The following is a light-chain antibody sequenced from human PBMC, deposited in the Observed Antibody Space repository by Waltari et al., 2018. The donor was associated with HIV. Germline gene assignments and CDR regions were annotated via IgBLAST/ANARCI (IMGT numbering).Light chain of an antibody. J-gene: IGKJ2*01. Sequence: DIVLTQSPYSLAVSPGERATINCKSSQSVLYSSNNKNFLAWYQQKPGQPPKLLIYWASTRESGVPDRFSGSGSGTDFTLTISSLQAEDVAVYYCQQYYTTPQTFGQGTKLEIK. CDR1: QSVLYSSNNKNF. CDR3: QQYYTTPQT. V-gene: IGKV4-1*01. CDR2: WAS.